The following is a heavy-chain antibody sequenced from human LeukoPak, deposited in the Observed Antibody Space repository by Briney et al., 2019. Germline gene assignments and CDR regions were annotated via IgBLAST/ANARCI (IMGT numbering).Heavy chain of an antibody. J-gene: IGHJ4*02. Sequence: GGSLRLSCAASGFTFSSYGMHWVRQAPGKGLEWVAVIWYDGSNKYYADSVKGRFTISRDNSKNTLYLQMNSLRAEDTAVYYCAKEGSSSWYRGYFDYWGQGTLVTVSS. CDR3: AKEGSSSWYRGYFDY. CDR2: IWYDGSNK. CDR1: GFTFSSYG. V-gene: IGHV3-30*02. D-gene: IGHD6-13*01.